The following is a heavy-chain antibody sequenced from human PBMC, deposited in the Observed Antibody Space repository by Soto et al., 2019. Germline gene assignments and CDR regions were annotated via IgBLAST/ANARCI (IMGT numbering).Heavy chain of an antibody. Sequence: QVQLQQSGPGLVKPSQTLSLTCAISGDSVSTNSATWDWIRQSPSRGLEWLGRTYYRSKWEIDYAVYVRGRITINPDTSNTQLPLQLNSVTPDDPAVYYCARLIGNSWLDSWGQGILVTVSS. CDR1: GDSVSTNSAT. CDR2: TYYRSKWEI. J-gene: IGHJ5*01. V-gene: IGHV6-1*01. D-gene: IGHD3-16*01. CDR3: ARLIGNSWLDS.